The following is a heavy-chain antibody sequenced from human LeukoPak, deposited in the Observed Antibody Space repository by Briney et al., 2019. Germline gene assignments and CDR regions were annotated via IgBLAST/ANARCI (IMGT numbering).Heavy chain of an antibody. CDR2: ISSSSTTI. Sequence: GGSLRLSCVASGFTFSSYNINWVRQAPGKGLEWISYISSSSTTIYYADSVRGRFTISRDNAKKSLYLQMNSLRTEDTAVYYCARWGSDGTDYWGQGTLVTVSS. V-gene: IGHV3-48*01. D-gene: IGHD3-16*01. CDR1: GFTFSSYN. J-gene: IGHJ4*01. CDR3: ARWGSDGTDY.